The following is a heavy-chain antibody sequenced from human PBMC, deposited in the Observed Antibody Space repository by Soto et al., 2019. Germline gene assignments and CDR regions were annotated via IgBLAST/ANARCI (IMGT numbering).Heavy chain of an antibody. CDR2: IYYTGSA. CDR3: VRDFGMGYNNNWGQGGDS. D-gene: IGHD1-1*01. Sequence: QVQLQESGPGLVKPSQTLSLTCTVSGASISGSDNYWSWIRQPPGKGLEWLGYIYYTGSAYYNPSLKSRVTMSVDTSKNQFALKLSSLTAADTAVYYSVRDFGMGYNNNWGQGGDSWGQGTMVTVSS. J-gene: IGHJ4*02. V-gene: IGHV4-30-4*01. CDR1: GASISGSDNY.